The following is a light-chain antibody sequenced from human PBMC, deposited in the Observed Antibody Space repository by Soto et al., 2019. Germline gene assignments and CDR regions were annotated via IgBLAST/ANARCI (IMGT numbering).Light chain of an antibody. Sequence: DILMPQSPSTLSASVGERVTISCRAIQSIEKYLAWYQQKPGKAPKLLIYDASTLETGVPSRFRGSGSGAAFTLAISSLQPDDVATDDCQQYNTFSWTFGQGTKVESK. CDR3: QQYNTFSWT. J-gene: IGKJ1*01. CDR1: QSIEKY. CDR2: DAS. V-gene: IGKV1-5*01.